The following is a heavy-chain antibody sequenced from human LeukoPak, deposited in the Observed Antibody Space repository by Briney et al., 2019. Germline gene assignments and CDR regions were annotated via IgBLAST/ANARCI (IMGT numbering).Heavy chain of an antibody. CDR1: GYTFTSYA. CDR3: ARPYYYDSSGYYYYYGMDV. Sequence: ASVKVSCKASGYTFTSYAMNWVRQAPGQGIEWMGWINTNTGNPTYAQGFTGRFVFSLDTSVSTAYLQISRVKAEDTAVYYCARPYYYDSSGYYYYYGMDVWGQGTTVTVSS. J-gene: IGHJ6*02. CDR2: INTNTGNP. D-gene: IGHD3-22*01. V-gene: IGHV7-4-1*02.